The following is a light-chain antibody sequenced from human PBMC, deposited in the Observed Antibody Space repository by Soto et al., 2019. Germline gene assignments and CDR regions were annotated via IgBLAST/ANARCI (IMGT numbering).Light chain of an antibody. Sequence: DIQMTQSPSTLSASVGDSVTITCRASQTINNWLAWSQQKPGKAPKLLIYKASSLESGVPSRFSGSGSGTEFTLTISSLQPDDSATYFCHQYDSNPWTFGQGTKVEIK. CDR2: KAS. CDR3: HQYDSNPWT. CDR1: QTINNW. V-gene: IGKV1-5*03. J-gene: IGKJ1*01.